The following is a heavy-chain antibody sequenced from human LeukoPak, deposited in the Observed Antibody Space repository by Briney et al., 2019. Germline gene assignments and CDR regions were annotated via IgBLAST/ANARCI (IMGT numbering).Heavy chain of an antibody. CDR1: GFTFSSYG. V-gene: IGHV3-33*06. CDR2: IWYDGSNK. CDR3: AKELMRWLQPRGTFDY. Sequence: PGRSLRLSCAASGFTFSSYGMHWVRQAPGKGLEWVAVIWYDGSNKYYADSVKGRFTISRDNSKNTLYLQMNSLRAEDTAVYYCAKELMRWLQPRGTFDYWGQGTLVTVSS. D-gene: IGHD5-12*01. J-gene: IGHJ4*02.